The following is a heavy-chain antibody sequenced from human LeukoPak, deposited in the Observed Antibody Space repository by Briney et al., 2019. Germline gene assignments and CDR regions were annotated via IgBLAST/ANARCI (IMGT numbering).Heavy chain of an antibody. D-gene: IGHD3-3*02. CDR1: GDSIGSYY. CDR3: AKGRARDGIYPWFDS. CDR2: IYYGGST. Sequence: PSETLSLTCSVSGDSIGSYYWTWIRQSPGKGLEWIGYIYYGGSTNYSPSLKSRVSISVDTSNNQFSLQLRSVRAADTAIYLCAKGRARDGIYPWFDSWGQGTLVTVSS. V-gene: IGHV4-59*01. J-gene: IGHJ5*01.